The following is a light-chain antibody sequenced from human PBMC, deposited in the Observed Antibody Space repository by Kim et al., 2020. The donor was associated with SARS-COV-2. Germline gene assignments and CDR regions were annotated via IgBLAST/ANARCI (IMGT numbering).Light chain of an antibody. Sequence: DIVMTQSPLSLPVTPGEPASISCRSSQSLLHSNGYNYLDWYLQKPGQSPQLLIYLGSNRASGVPDRFSGSGSGTDFTLKISRVEAEYVGVYYCMQALQTPWTFGQETEVDIK. V-gene: IGKV2-28*01. J-gene: IGKJ1*01. CDR2: LGS. CDR3: MQALQTPWT. CDR1: QSLLHSNGYNY.